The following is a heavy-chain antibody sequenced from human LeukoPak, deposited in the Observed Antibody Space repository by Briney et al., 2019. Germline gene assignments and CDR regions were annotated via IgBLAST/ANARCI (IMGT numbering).Heavy chain of an antibody. CDR2: INPNSGGT. J-gene: IGHJ3*02. V-gene: IGHV1-2*02. Sequence: GASVKVSCKASGYTSTGYYMHWVRQAPGQGLEWMGWINPNSGGTNYAQKFQGRVTMTRDTSISTAYMELSRLRSDDTAVYYCARGRFDTSGYHYAFDIWGQGTMVTVSS. D-gene: IGHD3-22*01. CDR1: GYTSTGYY. CDR3: ARGRFDTSGYHYAFDI.